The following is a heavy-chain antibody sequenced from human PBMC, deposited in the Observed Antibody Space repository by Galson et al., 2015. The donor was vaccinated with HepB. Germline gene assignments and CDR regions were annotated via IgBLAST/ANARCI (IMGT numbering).Heavy chain of an antibody. CDR2: ISYDGSNK. CDR3: ARDSFHVVPAATGTFDP. CDR1: GFTFSSYA. Sequence: SLRLSCAASGFTFSSYAMHWVRQAPGKGLEWVAVISYDGSNKYYADSVKGRFTISRDNSKNTLYLQMNSLRAEDTAVYYCARDSFHVVPAATGTFDPWGQGTLVTVSS. J-gene: IGHJ5*02. D-gene: IGHD2-2*01. V-gene: IGHV3-30-3*01.